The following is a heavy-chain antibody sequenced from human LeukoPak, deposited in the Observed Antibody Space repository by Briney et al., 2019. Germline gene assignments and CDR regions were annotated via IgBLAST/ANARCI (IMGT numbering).Heavy chain of an antibody. CDR1: GYTFTSYG. CDR3: ARDGIAAPNNWFDP. V-gene: IGHV1-18*01. J-gene: IGHJ5*02. D-gene: IGHD6-6*01. Sequence: GASVKVSCKASGYTFTSYGISWVRQAPGQGLEWMGWISAYNGNTNYAQKLQGRVTITTDTSTSTAYMELRSLRSDDTAVYYCARDGIAAPNNWFDPWGQGTLVTVSS. CDR2: ISAYNGNT.